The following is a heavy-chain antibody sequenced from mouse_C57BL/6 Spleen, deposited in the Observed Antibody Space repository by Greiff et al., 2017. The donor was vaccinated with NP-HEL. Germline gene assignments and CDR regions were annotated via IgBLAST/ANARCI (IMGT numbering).Heavy chain of an antibody. V-gene: IGHV1-82*01. CDR2: ISPGDGDT. CDR1: GYAFRSSW. J-gene: IGHJ3*01. CDR3: ARGGDSWFAY. Sequence: VQLQQSGPELVKPGASVKISCKASGYAFRSSWMNWVKQRPGKGLEWIVRISPGDGDTTYTGKFKGQAPLTADKSSSTAYMQLSSLTSEDSAVYFCARGGDSWFAYWGQGTLVTVSA.